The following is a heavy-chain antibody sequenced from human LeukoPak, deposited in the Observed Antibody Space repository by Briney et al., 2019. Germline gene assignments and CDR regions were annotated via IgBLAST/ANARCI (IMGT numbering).Heavy chain of an antibody. D-gene: IGHD6-13*01. V-gene: IGHV4-39*07. CDR2: IYYSGIT. CDR3: ARDLSSAWFYY. Sequence: SETLSLTCTVSGGSISSSRYYWGWIRQPPGKGLEWIGSIYYSGITYYNPSLKSRVTISVDTSKNQFSLKLSSVTAADTAVYYCARDLSSAWFYYWGQGTLVTVSS. J-gene: IGHJ4*02. CDR1: GGSISSSRYY.